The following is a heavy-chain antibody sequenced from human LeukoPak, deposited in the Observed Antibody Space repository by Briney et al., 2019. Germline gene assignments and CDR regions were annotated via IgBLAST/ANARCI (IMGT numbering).Heavy chain of an antibody. CDR1: GGSFNSYY. Sequence: SETLSLTCTVSGGSFNSYYWSWIRQPAGKGLEWIGRIYTSGTITYNPSLKSRVTMSVETSKNQFSLKLSSVTAADTAVYYCARDSGTTGEVKFDPWGQGTLVTVSS. V-gene: IGHV4-4*07. J-gene: IGHJ5*02. D-gene: IGHD3-10*01. CDR3: ARDSGTTGEVKFDP. CDR2: IYTSGTI.